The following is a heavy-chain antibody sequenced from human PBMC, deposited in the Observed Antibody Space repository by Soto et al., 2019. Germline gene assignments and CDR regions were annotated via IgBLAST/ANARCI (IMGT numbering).Heavy chain of an antibody. CDR1: GGTFSSYT. D-gene: IGHD3-22*01. CDR2: IIPILGIA. J-gene: IGHJ5*02. Sequence: QVQLVQSGAEVKKPGSSVKVSCKASGGTFSSYTISWVRQAPGQGLEWMGRIIPILGIANYAQKFQGRVTITADKSTSTAYMELSSLRSEDTAVYYCARGSGYYDSSAYWGMAWFDPWGQGTLVTVSS. V-gene: IGHV1-69*02. CDR3: ARGSGYYDSSAYWGMAWFDP.